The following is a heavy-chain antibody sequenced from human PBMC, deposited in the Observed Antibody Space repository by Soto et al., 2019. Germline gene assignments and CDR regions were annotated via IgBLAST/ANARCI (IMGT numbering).Heavy chain of an antibody. CDR3: ARAGGLGAVAVDC. V-gene: IGHV4-30-2*01. Sequence: QLQLQESGSGLVKPSQTLSLTCAVSGGSISSGGNSWSWIRQPPGKGLEWIGYIYHSGSTYYNPSLKSRVTMSVDRSKNQFSLKLSSVTAADTAVYYCARAGGLGAVAVDCWGQGTLVTVSS. CDR1: GGSISSGGNS. CDR2: IYHSGST. D-gene: IGHD6-19*01. J-gene: IGHJ4*02.